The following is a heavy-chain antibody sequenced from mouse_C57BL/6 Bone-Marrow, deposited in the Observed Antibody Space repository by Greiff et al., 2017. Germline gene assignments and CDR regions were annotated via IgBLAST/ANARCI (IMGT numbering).Heavy chain of an antibody. CDR2: IYPGDGDT. CDR3: ARSVTTGAMDY. D-gene: IGHD2-2*01. CDR1: GYAFSSSW. V-gene: IGHV1-82*01. Sequence: QVQLKESGPELVKPGASVKISCKASGYAFSSSWMNWVKQRPGKGLEWIGRIYPGDGDTNYNGKFKGKATLTADKSSSTTYMQLSSLTSEDSAVYFCARSVTTGAMDYWGQETSVTVSS. J-gene: IGHJ4*01.